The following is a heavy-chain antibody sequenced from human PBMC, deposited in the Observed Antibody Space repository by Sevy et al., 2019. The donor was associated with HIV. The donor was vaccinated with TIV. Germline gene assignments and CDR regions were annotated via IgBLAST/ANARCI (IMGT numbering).Heavy chain of an antibody. CDR1: GVTISNYA. D-gene: IGHD3-22*01. V-gene: IGHV3-23*01. CDR3: AKDSYFDNTLFDY. Sequence: GGSLRLSCVTSGVTISNYAMIWVRQAPGKGLEWVSGISGSGGSTYYADSVKGRFTISRDNSKNTLYLQMNSLRAEDTAVYYCAKDSYFDNTLFDYWGQRTLVTVSS. J-gene: IGHJ4*02. CDR2: ISGSGGST.